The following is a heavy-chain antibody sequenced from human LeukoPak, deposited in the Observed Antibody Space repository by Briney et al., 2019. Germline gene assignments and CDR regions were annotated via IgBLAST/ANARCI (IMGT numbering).Heavy chain of an antibody. CDR2: IYHSGST. CDR1: GGSFSGYY. Sequence: PSETLSLTCAVYGGSFSGYYWSWIRQPPGKGLEWIGEIYHSGSTNYNPSLKSRVTISVDTSKNQFSLKLSSVTAADTAMYYCASDSFYDSGGYFYYWGQGTLVTVSS. CDR3: ASDSFYDSGGYFYY. J-gene: IGHJ4*02. V-gene: IGHV4-34*01. D-gene: IGHD3-22*01.